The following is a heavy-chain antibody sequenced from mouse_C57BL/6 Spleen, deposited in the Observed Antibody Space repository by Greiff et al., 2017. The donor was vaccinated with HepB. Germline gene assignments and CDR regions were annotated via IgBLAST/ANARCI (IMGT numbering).Heavy chain of an antibody. Sequence: EVKLVESEGGLVQPGSSMKLSCTASGFTFSDYYMAWVRQVPEKGLEWVANINYDGSSTYYLDSLKSRFIISRDNAKNILYLQMSSLKSEDTATYYCARDDSYWYFDVWGTGTTVTVSS. CDR2: INYDGSST. V-gene: IGHV5-16*01. D-gene: IGHD2-4*01. CDR1: GFTFSDYY. J-gene: IGHJ1*03. CDR3: ARDDSYWYFDV.